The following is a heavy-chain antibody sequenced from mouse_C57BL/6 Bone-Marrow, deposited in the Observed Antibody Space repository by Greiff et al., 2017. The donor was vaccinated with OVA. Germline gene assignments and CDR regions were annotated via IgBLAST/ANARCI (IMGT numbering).Heavy chain of an antibody. CDR3: ARDETGRGDY. Sequence: EVQLQQSGAELVRPGSSVKMSCKTSGYTFTSYGINWVKQRPGQGLEWIGYIYIGNGYTEYYEKFKGKATLTSDTSSSTAYMQLSSLTSEDSAIYFCARDETGRGDYWGQGTSVTVSS. J-gene: IGHJ4*01. D-gene: IGHD4-1*01. V-gene: IGHV1-58*01. CDR2: IYIGNGYT. CDR1: GYTFTSYG.